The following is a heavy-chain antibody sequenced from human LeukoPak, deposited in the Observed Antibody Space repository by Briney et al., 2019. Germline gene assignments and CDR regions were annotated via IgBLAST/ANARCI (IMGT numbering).Heavy chain of an antibody. CDR1: GGSISSSSYY. CDR3: ARGHKDGDPRYYYYYYYMDV. Sequence: PSETLSLTCTVSGGSISSSSYYWGWIRQPPGKGLEWNGSIYYSGSTYYNPSLKSRVTISVDTSKNQFSLKLSSVTAADTAVYYCARGHKDGDPRYYYYYYYMDVWGKGTTVTVSS. D-gene: IGHD4-17*01. CDR2: IYYSGST. J-gene: IGHJ6*03. V-gene: IGHV4-39*07.